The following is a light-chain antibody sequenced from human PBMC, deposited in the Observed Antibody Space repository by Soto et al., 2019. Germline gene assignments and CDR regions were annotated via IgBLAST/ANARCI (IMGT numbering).Light chain of an antibody. V-gene: IGKV3-11*01. CDR1: QSVSSY. CDR3: QQRSDWPPLT. J-gene: IGKJ5*01. Sequence: EIVLTQSPATLSLSPGERATLSCRASQSVSSYLAWYQQKPGQAPRLLIYDASNRATGIPARFSGSGSGTDLALTISSLEAEDFAVYYCQQRSDWPPLTFGQGTRLEIK. CDR2: DAS.